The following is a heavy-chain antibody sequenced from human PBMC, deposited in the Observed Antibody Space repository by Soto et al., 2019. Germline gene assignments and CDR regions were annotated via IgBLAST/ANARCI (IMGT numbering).Heavy chain of an antibody. CDR2: INPSGGST. CDR1: GYTFTSYY. Sequence: ASVKVSCKASGYTFTSYYMHWVRQAPGQGLEWMGIINPSGGSTSYAQKFQGRATMTRDTSTSTVYMELSSLRSEDTAVYYCARIGYSYAQDDYWGQGTLVTVSS. J-gene: IGHJ4*02. V-gene: IGHV1-46*03. D-gene: IGHD5-18*01. CDR3: ARIGYSYAQDDY.